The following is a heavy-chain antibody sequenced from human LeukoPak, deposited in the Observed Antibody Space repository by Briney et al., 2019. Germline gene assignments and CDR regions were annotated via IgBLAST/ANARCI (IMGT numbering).Heavy chain of an antibody. J-gene: IGHJ4*02. D-gene: IGHD2-2*01. CDR3: ARRIGYCSSTSCYSHFDY. V-gene: IGHV1-69*05. Sequence: SVKVSCKASGGTFSSYAISWARQAPGQGLEWMGGIIPIFGTANYAQKFQGRVTITTDESTSTAYMELSSLRSEDTAVYYCARRIGYCSSTSCYSHFDYWGQGTLVTVSS. CDR2: IIPIFGTA. CDR1: GGTFSSYA.